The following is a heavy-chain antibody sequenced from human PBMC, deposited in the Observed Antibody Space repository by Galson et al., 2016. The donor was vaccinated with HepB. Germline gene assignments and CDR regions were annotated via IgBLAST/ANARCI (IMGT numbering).Heavy chain of an antibody. CDR3: ARRTAGITIFGVVILSHFDY. Sequence: SETLSLTCSVSGGSINSGGYYWTWIRQPPGKGLEWIGDVSHTFSTNYNSSLTSRVTISIDMSKNQFSLKLTSVTAADTAVYYCARRTAGITIFGVVILSHFDYWSQGTVVTVSS. CDR1: GGSINSGGYY. J-gene: IGHJ4*02. CDR2: VSHTFST. V-gene: IGHV4-39*07. D-gene: IGHD3-3*01.